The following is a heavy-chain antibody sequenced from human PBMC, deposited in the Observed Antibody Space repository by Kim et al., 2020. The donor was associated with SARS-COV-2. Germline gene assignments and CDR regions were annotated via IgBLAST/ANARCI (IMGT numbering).Heavy chain of an antibody. Sequence: NPSLQSRVTISVDTSKNQFSLKLSSVTAADTAVYFCARQIGGSYTGDFDYWGQGTLVTVSS. D-gene: IGHD1-26*01. V-gene: IGHV4-59*08. CDR3: ARQIGGSYTGDFDY. J-gene: IGHJ4*02.